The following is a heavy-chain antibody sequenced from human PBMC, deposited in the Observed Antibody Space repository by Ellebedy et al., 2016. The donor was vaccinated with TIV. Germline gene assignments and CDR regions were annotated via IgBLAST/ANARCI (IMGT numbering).Heavy chain of an antibody. CDR1: GFSFTSNG. CDR3: ARDPGGYTLAF. J-gene: IGHJ4*02. CDR2: IPFDGSNT. Sequence: GESLKTSCAASGFSFTSNGMHWVRQAPGKGLEWVAFIPFDGSNTYYSDSVNGRFTISRDLSENTLYLQMDSLRPEDTAIYYCARDPGGYTLAFWGQGTPVTVSS. D-gene: IGHD5-24*01. V-gene: IGHV3-30*02.